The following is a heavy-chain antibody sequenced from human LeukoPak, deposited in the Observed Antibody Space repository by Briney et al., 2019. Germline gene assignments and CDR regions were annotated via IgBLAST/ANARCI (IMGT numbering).Heavy chain of an antibody. V-gene: IGHV3-53*01. CDR1: GFTLNSNC. J-gene: IGHJ4*02. Sequence: GGSLRLSCAASGFTLNSNCLSWVRQAPGKGLEWVSTLYNAGNTYYSDSVKGRFSISAENSKNKPMLQTNTVRAEDTAVYYCARLTPAAGRLYFVDWGPGTLVTVSS. CDR3: ARLTPAAGRLYFVD. D-gene: IGHD6-13*01. CDR2: LYNAGNT.